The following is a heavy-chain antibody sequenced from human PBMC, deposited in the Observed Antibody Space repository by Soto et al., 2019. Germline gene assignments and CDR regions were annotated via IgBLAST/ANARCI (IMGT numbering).Heavy chain of an antibody. J-gene: IGHJ4*02. V-gene: IGHV3-23*01. Sequence: GGSLRLSCGASGLPFRNYAMSWVRQAPGKGLEWVAALGGSDDSAYYAESVKGRFTLSRDNSQNTLYLQMDALRAEDTAVYYCAAYTVNFDFWGQGTLVTVSS. D-gene: IGHD4-17*01. CDR2: LGGSDDSA. CDR1: GLPFRNYA. CDR3: AAYTVNFDF.